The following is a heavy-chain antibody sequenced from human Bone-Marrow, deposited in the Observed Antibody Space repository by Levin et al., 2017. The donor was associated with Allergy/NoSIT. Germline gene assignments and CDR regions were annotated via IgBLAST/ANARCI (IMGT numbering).Heavy chain of an antibody. D-gene: IGHD3-10*01. CDR2: INSDGSDT. CDR1: GFTFSSFW. V-gene: IGHV3-74*01. J-gene: IGHJ5*01. CDR3: ARGVGFGELSDS. Sequence: GESLKISCVASGFTFSSFWMHWVRQAPGKGLVWVSRINSDGSDTNYAGSVKGRFTISRDNTKNTLYLQMNSLTDEDTAVYYCARGVGFGELSDSWGQGTLVTVSS.